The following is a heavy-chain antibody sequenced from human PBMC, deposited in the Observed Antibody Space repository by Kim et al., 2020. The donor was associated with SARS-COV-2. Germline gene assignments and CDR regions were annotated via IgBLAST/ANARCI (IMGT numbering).Heavy chain of an antibody. CDR1: GYTFTDYY. V-gene: IGHV1-46*01. CDR2: FIPSPGAT. Sequence: ASVKVSCKASGYTFTDYYMHWVRQAPGQGPEWMGLFIPSPGATRLAQTYEGRVSMTSDTSTSAVHLELSSLRYDDTAMYYCLLGGGGRGVHWGQGTLVTVSS. D-gene: IGHD3-10*01. J-gene: IGHJ4*02. CDR3: LLGGGGRGVH.